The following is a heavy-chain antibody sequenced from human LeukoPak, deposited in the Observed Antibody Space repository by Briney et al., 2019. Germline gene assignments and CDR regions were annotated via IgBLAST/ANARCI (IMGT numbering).Heavy chain of an antibody. D-gene: IGHD3-22*01. CDR3: ARKVPNDSSGYYYRGQFDP. CDR2: IIPIFGTA. V-gene: IGHV1-69*06. CDR1: GGTFSSYT. J-gene: IGHJ5*02. Sequence: ASVKVSCKASGGTFSSYTISWVQQAPGQGLEWMGGIIPIFGTANYAQKFQDRVTITADKSTSTAYMELSSLRSEDTAVYYCARKVPNDSSGYYYRGQFDPWGQGTLVTVSS.